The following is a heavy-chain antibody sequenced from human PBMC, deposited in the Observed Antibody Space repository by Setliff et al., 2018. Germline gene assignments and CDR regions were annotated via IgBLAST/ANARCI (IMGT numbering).Heavy chain of an antibody. CDR2: FDPEDGET. V-gene: IGHV1-24*01. CDR3: ATSVSWIQLVLYPQGHPEPFDY. D-gene: IGHD5-18*01. J-gene: IGHJ4*02. Sequence: AASVKVSCKVSGYTLTELSMQRVRQAPGKGLEWMGGFDPEDGETIYAQKFQGRVTMTEDTSTDTAYMELSSLRSEDTAVYYCATSVSWIQLVLYPQGHPEPFDYWGQGTLVTVSS. CDR1: GYTLTELS.